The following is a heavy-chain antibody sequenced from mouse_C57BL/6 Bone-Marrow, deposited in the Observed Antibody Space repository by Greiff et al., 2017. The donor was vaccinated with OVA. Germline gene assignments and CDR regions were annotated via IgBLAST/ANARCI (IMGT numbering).Heavy chain of an antibody. D-gene: IGHD1-1*01. J-gene: IGHJ3*01. CDR2: ISSGSSTI. CDR1: GFTFSDYG. Sequence: EVHLVESGGGLVKPGGSLKLSCAASGFTFSDYGMHWVRQAPEKGLEWVAYISSGSSTIYYADTVKGRFTISRDNAKNTLFLQMTSLRSEDTAMYYCARDDYYGSSRGFAYWGQGTLVTVSA. CDR3: ARDDYYGSSRGFAY. V-gene: IGHV5-17*01.